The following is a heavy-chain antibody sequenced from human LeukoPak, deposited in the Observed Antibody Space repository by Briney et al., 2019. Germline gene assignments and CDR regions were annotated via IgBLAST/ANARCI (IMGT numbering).Heavy chain of an antibody. CDR1: GFTFSSYS. J-gene: IGHJ4*02. CDR2: ISSSSSYI. V-gene: IGHV3-21*01. D-gene: IGHD4-17*01. CDR3: ARDYGDHVSYFDY. Sequence: PGGSLRLSCAASGFTFSSYSMNWVRQAPGKGLEWVSSISSSSSYIYYADSVKGRFTISRDNAKNSLYLQMNSLRAEDTAVYYCARDYGDHVSYFDYWGQGTLVTVSS.